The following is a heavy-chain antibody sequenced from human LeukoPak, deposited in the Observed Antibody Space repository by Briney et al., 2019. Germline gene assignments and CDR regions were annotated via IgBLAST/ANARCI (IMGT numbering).Heavy chain of an antibody. CDR3: ARPIAAAGYYYMDV. CDR2: IYYSGST. CDR1: GGSISSYY. D-gene: IGHD6-13*01. Sequence: PETLSLTCTVSGGSISSYYWSWIRQPPGKGLEWIGYIYYSGSTNYNPSLKSRVTISVDTSKNQFSLKLSSVTAADTAVYYCARPIAAAGYYYMDVWGKGTTVTVSS. V-gene: IGHV4-59*01. J-gene: IGHJ6*03.